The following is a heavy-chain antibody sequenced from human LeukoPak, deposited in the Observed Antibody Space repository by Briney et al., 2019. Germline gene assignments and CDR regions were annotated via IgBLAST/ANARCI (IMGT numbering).Heavy chain of an antibody. CDR2: ISYDGSNK. CDR1: GFTFSSYA. D-gene: IGHD6-13*01. V-gene: IGHV3-30-3*01. Sequence: GGSLRLSCAASGFTFSSYAMHWVRQAPGKGLEWVAVISYDGSNKYYADSVEGRFTISRDNSKNTLYLQMNSLRAEDTAVYYCARGGIAAAGIVSGAFDIWGQGTMVTVSS. CDR3: ARGGIAAAGIVSGAFDI. J-gene: IGHJ3*02.